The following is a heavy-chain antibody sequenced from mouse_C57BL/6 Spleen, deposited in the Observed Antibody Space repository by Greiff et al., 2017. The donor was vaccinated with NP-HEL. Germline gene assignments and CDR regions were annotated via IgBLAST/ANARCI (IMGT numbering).Heavy chain of an antibody. Sequence: VKLQQPGAELVMPGASVKLSCKASGYTFTSYWMHWVKQRPGQGLEWIGEIDPSDSYTNYNQKFKGKSTLTVDKSSSTAYMQLSSLTSEDSAVYYCASPLTFYFDYWGQGTTLTVSS. J-gene: IGHJ2*01. D-gene: IGHD4-1*01. CDR2: IDPSDSYT. CDR3: ASPLTFYFDY. V-gene: IGHV1-69*01. CDR1: GYTFTSYW.